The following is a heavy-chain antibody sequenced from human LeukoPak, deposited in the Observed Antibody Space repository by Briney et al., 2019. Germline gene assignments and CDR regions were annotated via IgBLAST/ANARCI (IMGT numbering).Heavy chain of an antibody. V-gene: IGHV4-38-2*02. CDR2: INHTGSA. Sequence: SDTLSLTCVVSGFSIRSGYQWAWIRQPPGKGLEWIGSINHTGSAHYNPSLKSRVTISIDTSNNQFSLRLNSVTAADTAVYYCARDPRWLTPDCTSISCYENYFDPWGQGLLVTVSS. J-gene: IGHJ4*02. CDR3: ARDPRWLTPDCTSISCYENYFDP. CDR1: GFSIRSGYQ. D-gene: IGHD2-2*01.